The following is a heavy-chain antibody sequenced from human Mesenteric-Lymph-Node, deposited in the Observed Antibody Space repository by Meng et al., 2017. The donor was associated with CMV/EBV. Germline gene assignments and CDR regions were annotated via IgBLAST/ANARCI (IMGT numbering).Heavy chain of an antibody. D-gene: IGHD4-17*01. Sequence: SVKVSCKAIGGTFNSYVISWVRQAPGQGLEWMGGTIPVLGPTNYAQKFQGRVTITTDDSRTTAYMELSSLRSEDTAVYYCARRRSGDYDHWGQGTLVTVSS. J-gene: IGHJ5*02. CDR1: GGTFNSYV. V-gene: IGHV1-69*05. CDR2: TIPVLGPT. CDR3: ARRRSGDYDH.